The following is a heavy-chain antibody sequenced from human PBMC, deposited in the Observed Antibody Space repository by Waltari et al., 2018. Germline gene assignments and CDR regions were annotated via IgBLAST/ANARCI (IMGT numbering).Heavy chain of an antibody. Sequence: QVQLQESGPGLVKPSQTLSLTCTVSGGSISSGGYYWSWIRQHPGKGLEWIGYIYHSGSTYYNPSLKSRVTISVDRSKNQCSLKLSSVTAADTAVYYCARVKPTYYYDSSGSNWFDPWGQGTLVTVSS. CDR2: IYHSGST. CDR3: ARVKPTYYYDSSGSNWFDP. J-gene: IGHJ5*02. V-gene: IGHV4-31*03. D-gene: IGHD3-22*01. CDR1: GGSISSGGYY.